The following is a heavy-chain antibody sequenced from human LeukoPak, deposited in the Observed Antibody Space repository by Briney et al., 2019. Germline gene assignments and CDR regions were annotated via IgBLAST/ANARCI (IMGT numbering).Heavy chain of an antibody. J-gene: IGHJ4*02. V-gene: IGHV1-46*01. Sequence: ASVKVSCKASGYTSSNYYIHWVRQAPGQGLEWMGLINPSGGSTKYAQKFQGRVTMTTDTSTSTVYMDMSSLTSEDTAVYYCARDREERWMQLPGEYWGQGTVVTVSS. CDR3: ARDREERWMQLPGEY. CDR1: GYTSSNYY. D-gene: IGHD5-18*01. CDR2: INPSGGST.